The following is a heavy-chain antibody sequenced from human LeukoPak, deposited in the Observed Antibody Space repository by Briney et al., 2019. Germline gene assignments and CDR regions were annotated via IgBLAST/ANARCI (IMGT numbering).Heavy chain of an antibody. Sequence: VASVKVSCKASGYTFTGYYMHWVRQAPGQGLDGMGWINPKSGGTNYAQKFQGRVTMTRDTSISTAYMELSRLRSDDTAVYYCASATATTAAWFDPWGQGTLVTASS. CDR1: GYTFTGYY. CDR3: ASATATTAAWFDP. D-gene: IGHD1-7*01. CDR2: INPKSGGT. J-gene: IGHJ5*02. V-gene: IGHV1-2*02.